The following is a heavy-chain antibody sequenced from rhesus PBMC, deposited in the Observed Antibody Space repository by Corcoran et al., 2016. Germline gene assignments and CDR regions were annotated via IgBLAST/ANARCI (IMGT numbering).Heavy chain of an antibody. CDR2: IYVNSAST. CDR3: ASAENSNYFDY. J-gene: IGHJ4*01. V-gene: IGHV4-73*01. Sequence: QVQLQQWGEGLVKPSETLSLTCAVYGGSITGYYFCRCIRQPPGKGLDWIGYIYVNSASTKYNPSLENRVTISKDTSKNHFSLRLSSVTAADTAVYYCASAENSNYFDYWGQGVLVTVSS. CDR1: GGSITGYYF. D-gene: IGHD4-23*01.